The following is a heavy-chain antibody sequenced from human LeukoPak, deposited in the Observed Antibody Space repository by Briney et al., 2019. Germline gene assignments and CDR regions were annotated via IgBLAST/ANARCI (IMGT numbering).Heavy chain of an antibody. CDR1: GFTFSSYA. D-gene: IGHD1-26*01. V-gene: IGHV3-23*01. CDR3: AKVSVLYSGRSYYFDY. Sequence: PGGSLRLSCAASGFTFSSYAMSWVRQAPGKGLEWVSAISGSGGSTYYADSVKGRFTISRDNSKNTLYLQMNSLRAEDTAVYYCAKVSVLYSGRSYYFDYWGQGTLVTVSS. CDR2: ISGSGGST. J-gene: IGHJ4*02.